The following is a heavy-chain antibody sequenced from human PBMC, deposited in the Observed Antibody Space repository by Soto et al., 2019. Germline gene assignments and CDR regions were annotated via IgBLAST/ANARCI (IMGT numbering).Heavy chain of an antibody. CDR3: AAELGFGKLSVV. CDR2: IIPLFGTT. CDR1: GDTFKNCV. J-gene: IGHJ6*02. D-gene: IGHD3-10*01. Sequence: QVQLVQSGVEVRRPGSSVKVSCKASGDTFKNCVISWVRQAPGQGLEWMGGIIPLFGTTDFDQRFQGRLTITTDESTTTAYMELSRLRSEDTATYYCAAELGFGKLSVVWGQGTTVIVSS. V-gene: IGHV1-69*01.